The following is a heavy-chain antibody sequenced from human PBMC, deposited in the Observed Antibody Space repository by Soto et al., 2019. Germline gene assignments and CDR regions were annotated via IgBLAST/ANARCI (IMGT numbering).Heavy chain of an antibody. CDR2: INGDGGVT. CDR3: VKEMATLFFDY. V-gene: IGHV3-43*01. J-gene: IGHJ4*02. D-gene: IGHD5-12*01. CDR1: GFTFYYYS. Sequence: GGSLRLSCAASGFTFYYYSMHWVRQAPGKGLEWVSLINGDGGVTYYADSVKGRFTISRDNSKNSLYLQMNSLRTEDTALYYCVKEMATLFFDYWGQGALVTV.